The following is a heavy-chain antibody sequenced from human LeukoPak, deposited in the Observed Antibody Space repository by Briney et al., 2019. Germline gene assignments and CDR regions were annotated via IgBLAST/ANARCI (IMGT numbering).Heavy chain of an antibody. CDR1: GGSFSGYY. CDR2: INHSGST. Sequence: SETLSLTCAVYGGSFSGYYWGWIRQPPGKGLEWIGEINHSGSTNYNPSLKSRVTISVDTSKNQFSLKLSSVTAADTAVYYCATANGPNFDYWGQGTLVTVSS. CDR3: ATANGPNFDY. D-gene: IGHD2-8*01. J-gene: IGHJ4*02. V-gene: IGHV4-34*01.